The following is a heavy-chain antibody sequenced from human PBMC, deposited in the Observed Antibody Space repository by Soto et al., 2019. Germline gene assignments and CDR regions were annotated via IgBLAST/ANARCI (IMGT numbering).Heavy chain of an antibody. V-gene: IGHV3-73*01. CDR3: SADPAYYYDSRGLDY. Sequence: PGGSLRLSCAASGFTFSGSAMHWVRQASGKGLEWVGRIRSKANSYATAYAASVKGRFTISRDDSKNTAYLQMNSLKTEDTAVYYCSADPAYYYDSRGLDYWGQGTLINVFS. CDR2: IRSKANSYAT. D-gene: IGHD3-22*01. J-gene: IGHJ4*02. CDR1: GFTFSGSA.